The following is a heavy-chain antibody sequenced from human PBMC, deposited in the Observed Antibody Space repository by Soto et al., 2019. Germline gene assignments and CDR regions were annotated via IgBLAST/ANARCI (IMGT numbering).Heavy chain of an antibody. CDR1: GFGFTFSTSA. CDR2: IWYDGSNK. J-gene: IGHJ4*02. CDR3: ARGGGFSFYGDYEDRNFDY. D-gene: IGHD4-17*01. Sequence: GGSLRLSCAASGFGFTFSTSAMSWVRQAPGKGLEWVAVIWYDGSNKYYADSVKGRFTISRDNSKNTLYLQMNSLRAEDTAVYYCARGGGFSFYGDYEDRNFDYWGRGTLVTVSS. V-gene: IGHV3-33*08.